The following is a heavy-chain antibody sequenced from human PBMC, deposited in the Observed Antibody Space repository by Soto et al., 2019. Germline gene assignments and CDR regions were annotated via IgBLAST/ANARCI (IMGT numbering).Heavy chain of an antibody. J-gene: IGHJ4*02. Sequence: PGGSLRLSCAVSGFTFSNAWMNWVRQAPGKGLEWIGSIYYSGSTYYNPSLKSRVTISVDTSKNQFSLKLSSVTAADTAVYYCARPSGGYLWYFDYWGQGTLVTVSS. CDR3: ARPSGGYLWYFDY. CDR1: GFTFSNAW. CDR2: IYYSGST. V-gene: IGHV4-39*01. D-gene: IGHD1-26*01.